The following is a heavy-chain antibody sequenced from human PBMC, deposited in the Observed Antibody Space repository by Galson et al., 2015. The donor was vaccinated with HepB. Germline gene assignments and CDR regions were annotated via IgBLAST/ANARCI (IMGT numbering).Heavy chain of an antibody. CDR3: ARDRVYYYDSSGYYYEQVSLNWFDP. CDR1: GYTFTSYG. D-gene: IGHD3-22*01. J-gene: IGHJ5*02. Sequence: SVKVSCKASGYTFTSYGISWVRQAPGQGLEWMGWISAYNGNTNYAQKLQGRVTMTTGTSTSTAYMELRSLRSDDTAVYYCARDRVYYYDSSGYYYEQVSLNWFDPWGQGTLVTVSS. V-gene: IGHV1-18*04. CDR2: ISAYNGNT.